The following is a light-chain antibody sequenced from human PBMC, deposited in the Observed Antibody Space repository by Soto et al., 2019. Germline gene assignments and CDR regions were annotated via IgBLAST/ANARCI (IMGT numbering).Light chain of an antibody. Sequence: QSVLTQPASVSGSPGQSITISCTGTSSDVGNYNLVSWYQQHPGKAPKLMIYEVNKRPSGVSNRFSGSKSGNTASLTISGLQAEDEADYYCCSYAGSSTFYVFGTGTKVTV. J-gene: IGLJ1*01. CDR1: SSDVGNYNL. CDR2: EVN. CDR3: CSYAGSSTFYV. V-gene: IGLV2-23*02.